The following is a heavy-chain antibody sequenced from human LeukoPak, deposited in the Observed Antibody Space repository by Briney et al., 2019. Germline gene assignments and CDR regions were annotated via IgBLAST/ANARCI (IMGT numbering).Heavy chain of an antibody. D-gene: IGHD6-6*01. CDR3: ARGSIAVRRVAYWFDP. J-gene: IGHJ5*02. Sequence: ASVKVSCKASGYTFTGYYMHWVQQAPGQGLEWMGWINPNSGGTNYAWKFQGRVTMTRDTSISTAYMELTRLRNDDTAVYYCARGSIAVRRVAYWFDPWGQGTLVTVSS. CDR2: INPNSGGT. V-gene: IGHV1-2*02. CDR1: GYTFTGYY.